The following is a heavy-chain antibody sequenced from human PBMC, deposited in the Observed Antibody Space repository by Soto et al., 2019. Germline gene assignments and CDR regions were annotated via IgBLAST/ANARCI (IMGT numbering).Heavy chain of an antibody. Sequence: QLQLQESGPGLVKPSETLSLTCTVSGVSISSSSYYWGWIRQPPGKGLEWIGTFYYSGSTYYNPSLTSRVSISGDTSKNQFSLNLSSVTAADTAVYYCARSGDASPGGSYYYYYGMDVWGQGTTVTVSS. D-gene: IGHD2-15*01. CDR3: ARSGDASPGGSYYYYYGMDV. V-gene: IGHV4-39*01. J-gene: IGHJ6*02. CDR2: FYYSGST. CDR1: GVSISSSSYY.